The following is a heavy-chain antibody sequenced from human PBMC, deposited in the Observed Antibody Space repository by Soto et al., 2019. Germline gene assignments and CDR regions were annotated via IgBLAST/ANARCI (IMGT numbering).Heavy chain of an antibody. CDR3: ARDFQYYDFGRGRSPGWFDP. V-gene: IGHV1-46*01. J-gene: IGHJ5*02. CDR1: GYTFTSYY. Sequence: ASVKVSCKASGYTFTSYYMHWVRQAPGQGLEWMGIINPSGGSTSYAQKFQGRVTMTRDTSTSTVYMELSSLRSEDTAVYYCARDFQYYDFGRGRSPGWFDPWGQGTLVTVPS. CDR2: INPSGGST. D-gene: IGHD3-3*01.